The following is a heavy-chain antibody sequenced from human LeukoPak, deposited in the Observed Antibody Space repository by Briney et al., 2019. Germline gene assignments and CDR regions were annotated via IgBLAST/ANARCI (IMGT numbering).Heavy chain of an antibody. CDR2: ISYDGSNK. CDR3: ARDLPPPGRYYLGCPDY. Sequence: QTGGSLRLSCAASGLTFSSYAMHWVRQAPGKGLEWVAVISYDGSNKYYADSVKGRFTISRDNSKNTLYLQMNSLRAEDTAVYYCARDLPPPGRYYLGCPDYWGQGTLVTVSS. J-gene: IGHJ4*02. D-gene: IGHD3-10*01. V-gene: IGHV3-30-3*01. CDR1: GLTFSSYA.